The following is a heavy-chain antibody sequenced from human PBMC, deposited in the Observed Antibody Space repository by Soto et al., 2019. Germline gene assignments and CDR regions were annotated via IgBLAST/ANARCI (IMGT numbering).Heavy chain of an antibody. CDR2: ISGGGVDT. CDR1: GFTFSSYA. Sequence: GGSLRLSCAVSGFTFSSYAMSWVRQAPGKGLEWVSAISGGGVDTYYADSVKGRFTISRDNSKNTLYLQMNSLRAEDTAVYYCAKDGFSLSVNWFDPWGQGTLVTVTS. V-gene: IGHV3-23*01. J-gene: IGHJ5*02. CDR3: AKDGFSLSVNWFDP. D-gene: IGHD6-19*01.